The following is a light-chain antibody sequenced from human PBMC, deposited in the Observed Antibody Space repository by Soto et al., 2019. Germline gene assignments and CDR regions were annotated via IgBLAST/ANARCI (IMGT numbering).Light chain of an antibody. V-gene: IGLV2-14*01. CDR3: SSYTRSTTLRVV. J-gene: IGLJ2*01. Sequence: QSVLTQPASVSGSPGQSITISCTGTSSDVGGYNYVSWYQQHPGKAPKLMIYGVTNRPSGVSNRFPGSTSGNTASLTISGLQSQHESYYYCSSYTRSTTLRVVFGGGTQLTVL. CDR2: GVT. CDR1: SSDVGGYNY.